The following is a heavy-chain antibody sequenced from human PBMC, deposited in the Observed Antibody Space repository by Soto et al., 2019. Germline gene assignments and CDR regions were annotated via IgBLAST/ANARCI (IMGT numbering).Heavy chain of an antibody. J-gene: IGHJ6*02. CDR3: ARELSSRWYATYYGMDV. CDR2: INPNSGGT. Sequence: ASVKVSCKASGYTFTGYYMHWVRQAPGQGLEWMGWINPNSGGTNYAQKFQGRVTMTRDTSISTAYMELSRLRSDDTAVYYCARELSSRWYATYYGMDVWGQGTTVTVSS. CDR1: GYTFTGYY. V-gene: IGHV1-2*02. D-gene: IGHD6-13*01.